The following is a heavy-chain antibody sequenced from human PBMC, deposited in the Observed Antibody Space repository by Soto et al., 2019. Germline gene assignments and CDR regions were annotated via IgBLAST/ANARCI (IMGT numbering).Heavy chain of an antibody. CDR1: GFSFSGYW. V-gene: IGHV3-7*03. CDR2: IKEGGNEI. CDR3: AKDWRYCSGGSCYPLFDYYYYMDV. D-gene: IGHD2-15*01. Sequence: GGSLRLSCAASGFSFSGYWMTWVRQAPGKGLEWVANIKEGGNEIYYVDSVKGLFTISRDNAKNSLYLQMNSLRAEDTAVYYCAKDWRYCSGGSCYPLFDYYYYMDVWGKGTTVTVSS. J-gene: IGHJ6*03.